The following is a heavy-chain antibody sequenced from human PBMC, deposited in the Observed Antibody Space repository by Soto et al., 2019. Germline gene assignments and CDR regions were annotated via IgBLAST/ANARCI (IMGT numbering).Heavy chain of an antibody. CDR1: GGSISSSSYY. CDR2: IYYSGST. Sequence: SETLSLTCTVSGGSISSSSYYWGWIRQPPGKGLEWIGSIYYSGSTYYNPSLKSRVTISVDTSKNQFSLKLSSVTAADTAVYYCARDQTRYSSSSGGAIDYWGQGTLVTVSS. CDR3: ARDQTRYSSSSGGAIDY. V-gene: IGHV4-39*07. J-gene: IGHJ4*02. D-gene: IGHD6-6*01.